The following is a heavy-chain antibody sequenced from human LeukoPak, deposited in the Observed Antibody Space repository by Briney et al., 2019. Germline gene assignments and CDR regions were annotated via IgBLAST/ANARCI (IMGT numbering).Heavy chain of an antibody. V-gene: IGHV3-23*01. J-gene: IGHJ4*02. CDR1: GFTFSSYA. Sequence: GGSLRLSCAASGFTFSSYAMSWVRQAPGKGLEWVSGISGSGGSTYYADSVKGRFTIFRDNSKNTLYLQMNSLRAEDTAVYHCANGWTPDYWGRGTLVTVSS. CDR3: ANGWTPDY. CDR2: ISGSGGST. D-gene: IGHD2-15*01.